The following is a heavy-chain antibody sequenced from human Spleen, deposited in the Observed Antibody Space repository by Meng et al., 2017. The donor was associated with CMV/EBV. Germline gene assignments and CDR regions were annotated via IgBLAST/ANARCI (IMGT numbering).Heavy chain of an antibody. CDR2: AIPIIATS. V-gene: IGHV1-69*08. CDR3: ARGRIAAAGTFYYFDY. CDR1: GGTFDDYS. J-gene: IGHJ4*02. Sequence: SVKVSCKASGGTFDDYSFSWVRQAPGQGLEWMGRAIPIIATSNHAQTFQDRITITADIPTTTVYMELTSLRSEDTAVYYCARGRIAAAGTFYYFDYWGQGTLVTVSS. D-gene: IGHD6-13*01.